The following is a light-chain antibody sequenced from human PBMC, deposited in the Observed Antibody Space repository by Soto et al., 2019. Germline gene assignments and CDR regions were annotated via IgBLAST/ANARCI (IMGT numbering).Light chain of an antibody. CDR3: QVWDSNTGV. V-gene: IGLV3-9*01. CDR1: NIGSKK. Sequence: SYELTQPLSVSVALGQTARITCGGDNIGSKKVHWYQQKPGQAPVLVIYRNTNRPSGIPERFSGSNSGNTATLTISRAQAGDEADYYCQVWDSNTGVFGGGTRLTGL. CDR2: RNT. J-gene: IGLJ3*02.